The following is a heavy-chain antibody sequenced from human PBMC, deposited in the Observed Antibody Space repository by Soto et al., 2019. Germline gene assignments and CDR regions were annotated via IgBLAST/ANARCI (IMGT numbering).Heavy chain of an antibody. J-gene: IGHJ4*02. Sequence: QVQLVQSGAEVKKPGSSVKVSCKASGGTFSNDIITWVRQAPGQGLEWMGRIIPLLDITNYAQKFQGRVTITADKSTRKAYMELNSLRSEDTAVYYGVRDSPIGSTYSGYDGIDYWGQGTLVTVSS. CDR2: IIPLLDIT. D-gene: IGHD5-12*01. CDR1: GGTFSNDI. V-gene: IGHV1-69*08. CDR3: VRDSPIGSTYSGYDGIDY.